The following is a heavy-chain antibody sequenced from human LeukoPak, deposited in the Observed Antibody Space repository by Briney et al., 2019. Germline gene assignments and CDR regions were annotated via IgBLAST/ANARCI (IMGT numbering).Heavy chain of an antibody. Sequence: PGGSLRLSCAACGLIFSSYVMGWVGQARGKGVEWVSSISVGGGDTFPSDSVKGRFTITRENSKNTLYLQITGLRVEDTAVYFCAKLNLGEMAYFDSWGQGTLVTVSS. CDR2: ISVGGGDT. CDR3: AKLNLGEMAYFDS. D-gene: IGHD3-16*01. CDR1: GLIFSSYV. J-gene: IGHJ4*02. V-gene: IGHV3-23*01.